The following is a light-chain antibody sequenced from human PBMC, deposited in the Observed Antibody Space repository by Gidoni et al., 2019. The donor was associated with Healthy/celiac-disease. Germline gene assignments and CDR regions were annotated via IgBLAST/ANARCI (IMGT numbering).Light chain of an antibody. Sequence: QAGLTPPPSVSKGLRQTATLPCTGNSNNVGNQGAAWLQQHQGHPPKLLSYRNNNRPSGISERLSASRSGNTASLTITGLQPEDEADYYCSAWDSSLSAQVFGGGTKLTVL. CDR3: SAWDSSLSAQV. J-gene: IGLJ3*02. CDR2: RNN. V-gene: IGLV10-54*01. CDR1: SNNVGNQG.